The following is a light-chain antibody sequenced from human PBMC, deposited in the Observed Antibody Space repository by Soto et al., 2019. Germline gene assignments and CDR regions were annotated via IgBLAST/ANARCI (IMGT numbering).Light chain of an antibody. V-gene: IGKV3-15*01. CDR3: QQYNNWPPRGT. J-gene: IGKJ1*01. CDR2: GAS. CDR1: QSVSSN. Sequence: EIVMTQSPGTLSVSPGERATLSCRASQSVSSNLAWYQQKPGQAPRLLIFGASTRATGIPARFSGSGSGTEFTLTLRSLQSGDFAVYYCQQYNNWPPRGTFGQGTKVDIK.